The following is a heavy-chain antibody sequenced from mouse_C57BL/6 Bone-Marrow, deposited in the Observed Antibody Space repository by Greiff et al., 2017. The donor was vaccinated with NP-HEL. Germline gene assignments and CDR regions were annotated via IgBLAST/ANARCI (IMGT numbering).Heavy chain of an antibody. Sequence: QVQLQQSGAELVRPGASVKLSCKASGYTFTDYYINWVKQRPGQGLEWIARIYPGSGNTYYNEKFKGKATLTAEKSSSTAYMQLSSLTSEDSAVYFCARWGLRRDYWGQGTTLTVSS. V-gene: IGHV1-76*01. D-gene: IGHD2-4*01. CDR1: GYTFTDYY. CDR2: IYPGSGNT. CDR3: ARWGLRRDY. J-gene: IGHJ2*01.